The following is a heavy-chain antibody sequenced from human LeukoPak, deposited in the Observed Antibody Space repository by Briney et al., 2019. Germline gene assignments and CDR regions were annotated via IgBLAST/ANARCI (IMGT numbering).Heavy chain of an antibody. CDR3: ARAPPARLSTHFAY. D-gene: IGHD5/OR15-5a*01. Sequence: ASVKVSCNASGYTFTSYVFSWVRKAPGQGLEWMGWISAYNGNTNYAQKLQGRVTMTTDTSTSTAYMELRSLRSDDTAVYYCARAPPARLSTHFAYGGQGTLVTVSS. CDR1: GYTFTSYV. J-gene: IGHJ4*02. CDR2: ISAYNGNT. V-gene: IGHV1-18*01.